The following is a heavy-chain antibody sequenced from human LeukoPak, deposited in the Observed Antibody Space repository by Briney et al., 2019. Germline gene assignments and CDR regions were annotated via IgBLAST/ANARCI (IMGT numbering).Heavy chain of an antibody. D-gene: IGHD1-26*01. V-gene: IGHV1-46*01. CDR1: GYTFTSFD. CDR2: INPSGGST. Sequence: ASVKVSCKASGYTFTSFDMHWVRQAPGQGLEWMGIINPSGGSTSYAQKLQGRVTMTRDMSTSTVYMELSSLRSEDTAVYYCARDRGGKSGSYSDYWGQGTLVTVSS. CDR3: ARDRGGKSGSYSDY. J-gene: IGHJ4*02.